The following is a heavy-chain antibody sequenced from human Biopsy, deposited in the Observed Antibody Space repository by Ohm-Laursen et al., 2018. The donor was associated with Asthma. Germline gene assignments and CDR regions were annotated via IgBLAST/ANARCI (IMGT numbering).Heavy chain of an antibody. CDR3: ARVSALYDFWSGYSLYDY. Sequence: SLRLSCAASGFTFSNFAMTWGRQAPGKGLMWVSRINSDGSSTTYADSVKGRFTISRDNAENTLYLRMNSLRAEDTAVYYCARVSALYDFWSGYSLYDYWGQGTLVTVSS. D-gene: IGHD3-3*01. V-gene: IGHV3-74*01. J-gene: IGHJ4*02. CDR1: GFTFSNFA. CDR2: INSDGSST.